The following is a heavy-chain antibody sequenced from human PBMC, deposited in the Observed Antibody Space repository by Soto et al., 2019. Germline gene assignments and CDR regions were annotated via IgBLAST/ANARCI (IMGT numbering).Heavy chain of an antibody. V-gene: IGHV4-59*12. CDR1: GGSISSYY. J-gene: IGHJ4*02. CDR3: ARGAHG. CDR2: IYYSGST. Sequence: ETLSLTCTVSGGSISSYYWSWIRQPPGKGLEWIGYIYYSGSTNYNPSLKSRVTISVDTSKNQFSLKLSSVTAADTAVYYCARGAHGWGQGTLVTVSS.